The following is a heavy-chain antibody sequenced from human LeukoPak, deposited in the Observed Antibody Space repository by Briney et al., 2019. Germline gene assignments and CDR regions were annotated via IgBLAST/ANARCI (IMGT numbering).Heavy chain of an antibody. D-gene: IGHD6-13*01. Sequence: GGSLRLSCAASGFTFSNAWMSWVRQAPGKGLEWVGRIKSKTDGGTTDYAAPVKGRFTISRDDSKNTLYLQVNSLKTEDTAVYYCTTVSSWYGGDYYYGMDVWGKGTTVTVSS. CDR3: TTVSSWYGGDYYYGMDV. J-gene: IGHJ6*04. V-gene: IGHV3-15*01. CDR2: IKSKTDGGTT. CDR1: GFTFSNAW.